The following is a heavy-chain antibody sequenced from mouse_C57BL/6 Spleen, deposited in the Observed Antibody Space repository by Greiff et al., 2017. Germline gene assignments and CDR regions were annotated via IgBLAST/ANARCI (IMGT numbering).Heavy chain of an antibody. CDR1: GYTFTSYW. Sequence: QVQLQQPGAELVKPGASVKLSCKASGYTFTSYWMHWVKQRPGQGLEWIGMIHPNSGSTNYNEKFKSKATLTVAKSSSTAYMQLSSLTSEASAVYYGASPLWLRRAWFAYWGQGTLVTVSA. J-gene: IGHJ3*01. V-gene: IGHV1-64*01. CDR2: IHPNSGST. D-gene: IGHD2-2*01. CDR3: ASPLWLRRAWFAY.